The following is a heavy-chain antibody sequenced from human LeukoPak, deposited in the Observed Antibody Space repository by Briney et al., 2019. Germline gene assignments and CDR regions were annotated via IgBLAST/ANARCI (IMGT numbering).Heavy chain of an antibody. J-gene: IGHJ6*03. CDR3: AKCHGPRNYYYYYMDV. Sequence: PGGSLRLSCAASGFTFDDYTMHWVRQAPGKGLEWVSLISWDGGSTYYADSVRGRFTISRDNSKNSLYLQMNSLRTEDTALYYCAKCHGPRNYYYYYMDVWGKGTTVTISS. CDR1: GFTFDDYT. CDR2: ISWDGGST. V-gene: IGHV3-43*01.